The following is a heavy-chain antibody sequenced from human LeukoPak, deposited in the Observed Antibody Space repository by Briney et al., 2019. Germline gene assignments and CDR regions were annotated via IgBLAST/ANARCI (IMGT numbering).Heavy chain of an antibody. D-gene: IGHD1-14*01. J-gene: IGHJ4*02. CDR2: ITKDSDRV. CDR3: AARPADGRGIILPFDY. Sequence: GGSLRLSCEASGFFFGGHAMNWLRQAPGKGPEWIAFITKDSDRVYYAESVEGRFTVSRDNAKNSLYLQMSSLRVEDTAIYYCAARPADGRGIILPFDYWGQGTLVTVSS. CDR1: GFFFGGHA. V-gene: IGHV3-48*01.